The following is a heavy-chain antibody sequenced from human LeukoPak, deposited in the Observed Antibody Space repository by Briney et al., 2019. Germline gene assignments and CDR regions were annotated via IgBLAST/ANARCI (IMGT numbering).Heavy chain of an antibody. Sequence: PSETLSLTCAVYGGSFSGYYWSWIRQPPGKGLEWIGEINHSGSTNYNPSLKSRVTISVDTSKNQFSLKLSSVTAADAAVYYCASFGYSGGYWGQGTLVTVSS. D-gene: IGHD5-12*01. CDR3: ASFGYSGGY. J-gene: IGHJ4*02. CDR1: GGSFSGYY. V-gene: IGHV4-34*01. CDR2: INHSGST.